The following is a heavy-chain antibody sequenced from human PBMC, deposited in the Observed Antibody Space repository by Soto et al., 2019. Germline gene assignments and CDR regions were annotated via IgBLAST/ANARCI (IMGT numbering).Heavy chain of an antibody. J-gene: IGHJ4*02. CDR3: ARELELYRYFDY. CDR1: GCSISSYY. Sequence: SETLSLTCTFSGCSISSYYWSWIRQPPGKGLEWIGYIYYSGSTNYNPSLKSRVTISVDTSKNQFSLKLSSVTAADTAVYYCARELELYRYFDYWGQGTLVTVSS. V-gene: IGHV4-59*01. D-gene: IGHD1-7*01. CDR2: IYYSGST.